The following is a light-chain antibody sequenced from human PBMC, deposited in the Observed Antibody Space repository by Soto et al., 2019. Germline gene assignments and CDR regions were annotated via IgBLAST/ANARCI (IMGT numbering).Light chain of an antibody. J-gene: IGKJ3*01. CDR2: AAS. CDR1: QDLGNT. V-gene: IGKV1D-13*01. Sequence: IQLTQSPSSLSASVGDRVTITCRASQDLGNTLAWYQQKPGKAPVLLIYAASTLETGVPSRFSGSGSGTDDTLTISSLQPEDFATYYCQQYRDYFTVGPETKVDIK. CDR3: QQYRDYFT.